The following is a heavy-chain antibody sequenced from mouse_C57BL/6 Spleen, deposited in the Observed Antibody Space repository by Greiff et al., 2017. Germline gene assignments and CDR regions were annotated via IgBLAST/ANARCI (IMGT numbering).Heavy chain of an antibody. CDR3: ARSLLLRFPYYAMDY. CDR2: IYPGDGDT. V-gene: IGHV1-82*01. Sequence: QVPLQQSGPALVKPGASVKISCKASGYAFSSSWMNWVKQRPGKGLEWIGRIYPGDGDTNYNGKFKGKATLTADKSSSTAYMQLSSLTSEDSAVYFCARSLLLRFPYYAMDYWGQGTSVTVSS. J-gene: IGHJ4*01. D-gene: IGHD1-1*01. CDR1: GYAFSSSW.